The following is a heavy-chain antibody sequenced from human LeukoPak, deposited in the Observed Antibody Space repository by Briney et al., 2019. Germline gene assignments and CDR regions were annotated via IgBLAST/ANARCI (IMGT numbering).Heavy chain of an antibody. J-gene: IGHJ4*02. CDR3: AKTLGSYYPFDY. D-gene: IGHD1-26*01. CDR2: ISGSGGST. Sequence: PGGSLRLSCAASGFTVSSNYMNWVRQAPGKGLEWVSVISGSGGSTYYADSVKGRFTISRDNSKNTLYLQMNSLRAEDTAVYYCAKTLGSYYPFDYWGQGTLVTVSS. V-gene: IGHV3-23*01. CDR1: GFTVSSNY.